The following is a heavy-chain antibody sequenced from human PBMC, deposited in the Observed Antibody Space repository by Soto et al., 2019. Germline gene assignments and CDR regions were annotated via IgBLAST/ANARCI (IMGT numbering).Heavy chain of an antibody. CDR1: GYTFTSYG. J-gene: IGHJ6*02. Sequence: ASVKVSCKASGYTFTSYGISWVRQAPGQGLEWMGWISAYNGNTNYAQKLQGRVTMTTDTSTSTAYMELRSLRSDDTAVYYCARDHLPYCSGGSCYSYYYYGMDVWGQGTTVTVS. CDR3: ARDHLPYCSGGSCYSYYYYGMDV. CDR2: ISAYNGNT. V-gene: IGHV1-18*01. D-gene: IGHD2-15*01.